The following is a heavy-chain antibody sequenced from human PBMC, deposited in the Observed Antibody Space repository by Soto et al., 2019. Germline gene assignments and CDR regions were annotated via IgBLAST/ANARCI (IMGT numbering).Heavy chain of an antibody. Sequence: GGSLRLSCAASGFTFSSYAMSWVRQAPGKGLEWVSDISTSGGSTNYADSVKGRFTISRDNSKNTLYLQMNSLRAEDTAVYYCARDPSGTSRYGMDVWGQGTTVTVSS. CDR2: ISTSGGST. V-gene: IGHV3-23*01. D-gene: IGHD1-7*01. CDR1: GFTFSSYA. CDR3: ARDPSGTSRYGMDV. J-gene: IGHJ6*02.